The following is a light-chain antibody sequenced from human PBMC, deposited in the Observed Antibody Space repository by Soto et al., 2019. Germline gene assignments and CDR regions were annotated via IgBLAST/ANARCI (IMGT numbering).Light chain of an antibody. V-gene: IGKV1-5*03. CDR1: QSISSW. CDR3: QQYNSYSWT. J-gene: IGKJ1*01. CDR2: KAS. Sequence: DSQMIQSPSTLSASVGDRVTITCRASQSISSWLAWYQQKPGKAPKLLIYKASSLESGVPSRFSGSGSGTEFTLTISSLQPDDFATYYCQQYNSYSWTFGQGTKVDIK.